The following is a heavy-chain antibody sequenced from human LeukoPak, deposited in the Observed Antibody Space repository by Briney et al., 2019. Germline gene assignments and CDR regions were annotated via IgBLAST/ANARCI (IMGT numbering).Heavy chain of an antibody. CDR3: ARHYSGSYYRLGYFDY. J-gene: IGHJ4*02. D-gene: IGHD1-26*01. V-gene: IGHV1-69*05. CDR2: IIPIFGTA. Sequence: SVKVSCKASGGTFSSYAISWVRQAPGQGLEWMGGIIPIFGTANYAQKFQGRVTITTDESTSTAYMELSSLRSEDTAVYYCARHYSGSYYRLGYFDYWGQGTLVTVSS. CDR1: GGTFSSYA.